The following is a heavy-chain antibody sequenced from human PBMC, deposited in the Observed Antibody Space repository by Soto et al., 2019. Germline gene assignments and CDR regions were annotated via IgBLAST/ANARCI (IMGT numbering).Heavy chain of an antibody. Sequence: GSLVLACAASGFTFSNAWMSGVRQAPGKGLEWVGLIKSKTDCVTTDYAAPVKGRFTISRDDSKNTLYLQMNSLKTEDTAVYYCTTSKMVRGIRPWGQGTLVTVYS. CDR1: GFTFSNAW. J-gene: IGHJ5*02. V-gene: IGHV3-15*01. CDR3: TTSKMVRGIRP. CDR2: IKSKTDCVTT. D-gene: IGHD3-10*01.